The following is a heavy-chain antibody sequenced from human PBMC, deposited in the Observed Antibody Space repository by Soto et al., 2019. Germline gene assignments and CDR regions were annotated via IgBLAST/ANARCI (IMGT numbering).Heavy chain of an antibody. V-gene: IGHV1-46*01. J-gene: IGHJ6*02. CDR3: ARSVADFWSGPLTYYYYGMDV. Sequence: WASVKVSCKASGYTFTSYYMHWVRQAPGQGLEWMGIINPSGVSTSYAQKFQGRVTMTRDTSTSTVYMELSSLRSEDTAVYYCARSVADFWSGPLTYYYYGMDVWGQGTTVTVSS. CDR1: GYTFTSYY. D-gene: IGHD3-3*01. CDR2: INPSGVST.